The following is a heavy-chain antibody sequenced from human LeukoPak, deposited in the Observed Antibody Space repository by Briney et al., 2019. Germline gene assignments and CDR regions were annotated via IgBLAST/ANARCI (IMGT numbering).Heavy chain of an antibody. CDR3: ARAIHFAYDD. J-gene: IGHJ4*02. CDR1: GVTFRYQY. V-gene: IGHV3-72*01. D-gene: IGHD2/OR15-2a*01. CDR2: TKNKDNSYST. Sequence: GGSLRLSCAVSGVTFRYQYMDWVRQPPRRGLEWVGRTKNKDNSYSTEYAASVKGRVTISRDDSENSLFLQMNSLKTEDTAVYYCARAIHFAYDDWGQGTLVTVSS.